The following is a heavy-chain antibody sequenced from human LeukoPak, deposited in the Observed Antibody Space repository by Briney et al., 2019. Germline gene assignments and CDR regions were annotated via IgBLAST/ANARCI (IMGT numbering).Heavy chain of an antibody. CDR1: GFTFSTYL. Sequence: GGSLRLSCVASGFTFSTYLMNWVRQAPGKGLERVGTISPDGSDKYYVDSVKGRFTISRDNAKTSLYLQINSPRADDTALYFCARGIVVVVGASDHFDYWGQGTLITVSS. CDR2: ISPDGSDK. D-gene: IGHD2-15*01. V-gene: IGHV3-7*01. J-gene: IGHJ4*02. CDR3: ARGIVVVVGASDHFDY.